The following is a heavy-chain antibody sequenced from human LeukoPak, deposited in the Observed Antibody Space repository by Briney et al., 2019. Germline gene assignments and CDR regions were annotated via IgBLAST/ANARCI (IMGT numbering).Heavy chain of an antibody. J-gene: IGHJ4*02. CDR1: GFTFDDYA. CDR3: ARSLEAAADTFDY. V-gene: IGHV3-9*01. Sequence: GGSLRLSCAASGFTFDDYAMHWVRHAPGKGLEWVSGISWNSGSIGYADSVKGRFTISRDNAKNSLYLQMNSLRAEDTAVYYCARSLEAAADTFDYWGQGTLVTVSS. CDR2: ISWNSGSI. D-gene: IGHD6-13*01.